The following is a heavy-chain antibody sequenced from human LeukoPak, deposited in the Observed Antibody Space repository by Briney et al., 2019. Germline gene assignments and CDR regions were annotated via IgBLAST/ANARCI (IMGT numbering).Heavy chain of an antibody. D-gene: IGHD3-9*01. Sequence: ASVKVSCKASGYTFTSYGISWVRQAPGQGLEWMGWISTYNGNTRHAQMVQGRVTMTTDTSTSTAYMELRSLRSDDTAVYYCARIERVTLLRYFDWLGGDYYFDYWGQGTLVTVSS. J-gene: IGHJ4*02. CDR3: ARIERVTLLRYFDWLGGDYYFDY. CDR1: GYTFTSYG. CDR2: ISTYNGNT. V-gene: IGHV1-18*01.